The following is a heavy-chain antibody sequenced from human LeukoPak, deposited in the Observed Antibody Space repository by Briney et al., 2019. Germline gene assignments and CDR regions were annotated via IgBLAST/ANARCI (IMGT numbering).Heavy chain of an antibody. V-gene: IGHV1-18*01. D-gene: IGHD3-9*01. Sequence: ASVKVSCKASGYTFTSYGISWVRQAPGQGLEWMGWISAYNGNTNYAQKLQGRVTMTTDTSTSTAYMELRSLRSDDTAVYYCARAGSYDILTYYYDGMDVSGQGTTVTVSS. J-gene: IGHJ6*02. CDR1: GYTFTSYG. CDR2: ISAYNGNT. CDR3: ARAGSYDILTYYYDGMDV.